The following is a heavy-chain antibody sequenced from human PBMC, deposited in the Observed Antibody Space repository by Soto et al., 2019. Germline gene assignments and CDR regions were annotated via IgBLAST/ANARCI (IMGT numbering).Heavy chain of an antibody. D-gene: IGHD2-2*02. CDR3: AHNQYCSSTSCYTGRYYYGMDV. Sequence: QVQLVQSGAEVKKPGASVKVSCKASGYTFTSYGISWVRQAPGQGLEWMGWISAYNGNTNYAQKLQGRVNMTTDASTSTAYMELRSLGSDDTAVYYCAHNQYCSSTSCYTGRYYYGMDVWGQGTTVTVSS. CDR1: GYTFTSYG. V-gene: IGHV1-18*04. CDR2: ISAYNGNT. J-gene: IGHJ6*02.